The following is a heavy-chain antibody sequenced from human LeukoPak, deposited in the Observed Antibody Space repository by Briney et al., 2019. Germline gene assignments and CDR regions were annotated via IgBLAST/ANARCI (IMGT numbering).Heavy chain of an antibody. CDR1: GGSISSGDYY. D-gene: IGHD3-10*01. CDR3: AVQSPPYYYYYMDV. J-gene: IGHJ6*03. V-gene: IGHV4-30-4*08. Sequence: SETLSLTGTVSGGSISSGDYYWSWIRQPPGKGREWIGYIYYSGSTYYNPSLKSRVTISVDTSKNQFSLKLSSVTAADTAVYYCAVQSPPYYYYYMDVWGKGTTVTVSS. CDR2: IYYSGST.